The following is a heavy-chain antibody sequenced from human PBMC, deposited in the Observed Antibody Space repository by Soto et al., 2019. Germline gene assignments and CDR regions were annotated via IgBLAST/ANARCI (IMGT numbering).Heavy chain of an antibody. D-gene: IGHD2-15*01. V-gene: IGHV3-23*01. CDR2: ISGSGGST. J-gene: IGHJ3*02. Sequence: EVQLLESGGGLVQPGGSLRLSCAASGFTFSSYAMSWVRQAPGKGLEWVSAISGSGGSTYYADSVKGRFTISRDNSKNTLYLQMNSLIAEDTAVYYCAKDTSVAVSVGEAFDIWGQGTMVTVSS. CDR3: AKDTSVAVSVGEAFDI. CDR1: GFTFSSYA.